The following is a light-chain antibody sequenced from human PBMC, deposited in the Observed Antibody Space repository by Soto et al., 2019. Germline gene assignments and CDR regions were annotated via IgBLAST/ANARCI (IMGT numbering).Light chain of an antibody. V-gene: IGLV2-8*01. J-gene: IGLJ1*01. CDR3: SSYAGSSNV. CDR2: EVN. CDR1: SSDVGGYNY. Sequence: ALTQPPSASGSPGQSVAISCTGTSSDVGGYNYVSWYQQHPGKAPKLMIYEVNKRPSGVPDRCSGSKSGNTASLTVSGLQAEDEADYYCSSYAGSSNVFGTWTKVTVL.